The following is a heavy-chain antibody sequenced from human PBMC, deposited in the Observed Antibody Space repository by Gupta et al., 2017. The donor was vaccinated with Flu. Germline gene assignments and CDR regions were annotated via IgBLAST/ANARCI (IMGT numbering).Heavy chain of an antibody. CDR2: INHSGST. CDR3: ARGPHGWELLEGLDY. CDR1: GGSFSGYY. Sequence: QVQLQQWGAGLLKPSETLSLTCAVYGGSFSGYYWSWIRQPPGKGLEWIGEINHSGSTNYNPSLKSRVTIAVDTSKNQFSLKLSSVTAADTAVYYCARGPHGWELLEGLDYWGQGTLVTVSS. J-gene: IGHJ4*02. D-gene: IGHD1-26*01. V-gene: IGHV4-34*01.